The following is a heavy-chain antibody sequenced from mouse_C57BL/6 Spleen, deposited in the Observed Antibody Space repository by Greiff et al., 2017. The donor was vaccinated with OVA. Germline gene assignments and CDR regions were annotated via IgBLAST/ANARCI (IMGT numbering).Heavy chain of an antibody. D-gene: IGHD1-1*02. CDR1: GYTFTSYW. Sequence: QVQLQQPGAELVMPGASVKLSCKASGYTFTSYWMHWVKQRPGQGLEWIGEIDPSDSYTNYNQKFKGKSTLTVDKSSSTAYMQLSILTSEDSAVYYCARSASYGYAMDYWGQGTSVTVSS. V-gene: IGHV1-69*01. CDR2: IDPSDSYT. CDR3: ARSASYGYAMDY. J-gene: IGHJ4*01.